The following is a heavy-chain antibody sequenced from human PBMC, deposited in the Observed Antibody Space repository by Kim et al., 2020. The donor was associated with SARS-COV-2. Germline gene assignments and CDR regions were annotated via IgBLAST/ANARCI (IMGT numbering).Heavy chain of an antibody. J-gene: IGHJ4*02. CDR3: ANFRQPDF. CDR2: GVST. D-gene: IGHD6-13*01. V-gene: IGHV3-23*01. Sequence: GVSTEHAQPGKGRFTTSRDNSKNPLYLQMHSLGAEDTAVYYCANFRQPDFWGQGTLVTVSS.